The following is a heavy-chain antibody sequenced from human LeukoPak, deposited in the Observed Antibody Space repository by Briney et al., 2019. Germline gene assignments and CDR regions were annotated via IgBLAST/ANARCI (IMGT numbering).Heavy chain of an antibody. V-gene: IGHV3-48*03. D-gene: IGHD3-22*01. J-gene: IGHJ4*02. CDR3: ARVTYYDSSGYPFDY. Sequence: TGGSLRLSCAASGFTFSSYEMNWVRQAPGKGLEWVSYISSSGSIIYYADSVKGRFTISRDNAKNSLYLQMNSLRAEDTAVYYCARVTYYDSSGYPFDYWGQGTLVTVSS. CDR2: ISSSGSII. CDR1: GFTFSSYE.